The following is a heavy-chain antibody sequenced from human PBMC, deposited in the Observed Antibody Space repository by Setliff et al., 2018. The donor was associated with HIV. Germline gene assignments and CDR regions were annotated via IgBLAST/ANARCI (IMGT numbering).Heavy chain of an antibody. CDR2: FDPKDGKT. J-gene: IGHJ4*02. CDR1: GYTLTELS. CDR3: ARDPNRIAVAGTFDY. D-gene: IGHD6-19*01. Sequence: ASVKVSCKVSGYTLTELSRHWVRQAPGKGLEWMGSFDPKDGKTRYAQKFQGRVTMTRDTSTSTVYMELSSLRSEDTAVYYCARDPNRIAVAGTFDYWGQGTLVTVSS. V-gene: IGHV1-24*01.